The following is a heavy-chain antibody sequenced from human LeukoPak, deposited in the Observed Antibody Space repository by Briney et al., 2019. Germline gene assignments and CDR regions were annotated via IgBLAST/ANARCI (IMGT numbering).Heavy chain of an antibody. J-gene: IGHJ3*02. CDR3: ARDLVTVTKGFDI. Sequence: SETLSLTCAVPDDSLSSNYWIWFRQPPGKGLDRFGYISYIGSTNYNPSLKSRVNISIDTSKNEFSLKLTSVTAADTAVYYCARDLVTVTKGFDIWGQGTMVTVSS. CDR2: ISYIGST. V-gene: IGHV4-59*01. D-gene: IGHD4-17*01. CDR1: DDSLSSNY.